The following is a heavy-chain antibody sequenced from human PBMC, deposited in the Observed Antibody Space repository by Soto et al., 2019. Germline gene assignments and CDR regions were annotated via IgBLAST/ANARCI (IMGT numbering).Heavy chain of an antibody. Sequence: QVQLQESGPGLVKPSETLSLTCTVSGGSVSSGSYYWSWIRQPPGKGLEWIGYIYSTGTTSYNPSLTSRVTNSVDTSKHPSSLKMSSVTAADTAVYYCARDGDGYHYWGQGTLVNVSS. CDR1: GGSVSSGSYY. V-gene: IGHV4-61*01. CDR2: IYSTGTT. J-gene: IGHJ4*02. CDR3: ARDGDGYHY. D-gene: IGHD5-12*01.